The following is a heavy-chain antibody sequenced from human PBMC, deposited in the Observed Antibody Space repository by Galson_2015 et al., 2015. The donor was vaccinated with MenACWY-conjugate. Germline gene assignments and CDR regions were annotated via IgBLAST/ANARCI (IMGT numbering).Heavy chain of an antibody. J-gene: IGHJ4*02. Sequence: ETLSLTCAVSGGSITTSRYHWAWIRQTPGKGLEWIGTVSYSGKAYYNPSLKRRVSISIDTSKSRFSLRIISMTAADTAVYYCARDRSNDDYWSGFPGYYFDHWGQGNLATVSS. CDR3: ARDRSNDDYWSGFPGYYFDH. CDR1: GGSITTSRYH. V-gene: IGHV4-39*07. D-gene: IGHD3-3*01. CDR2: VSYSGKA.